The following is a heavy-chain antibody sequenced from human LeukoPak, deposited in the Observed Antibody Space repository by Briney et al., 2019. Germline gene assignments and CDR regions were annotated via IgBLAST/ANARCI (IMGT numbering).Heavy chain of an antibody. Sequence: GGSLRLSCAASGFTFSSYGMHWVRQAPGKGLEWVAFIRYDGSNKYYADSAKGRFTISRDNAKNSLYLQMNSLRGEDTAVYYCARDIDWLDCWGQGTLVTVSS. D-gene: IGHD2-15*01. CDR1: GFTFSSYG. CDR3: ARDIDWLDC. J-gene: IGHJ5*01. CDR2: IRYDGSNK. V-gene: IGHV3-30*02.